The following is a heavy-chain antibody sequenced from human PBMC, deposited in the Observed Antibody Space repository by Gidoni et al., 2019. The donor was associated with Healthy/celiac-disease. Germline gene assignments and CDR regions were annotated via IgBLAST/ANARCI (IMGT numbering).Heavy chain of an antibody. V-gene: IGHV1-24*01. CDR3: ETGRGYDFWNGYPRWRGMDV. J-gene: IGHJ6*02. CDR1: GDTLTELS. CDR2: FDPGDGET. D-gene: IGHD3-3*01. Sequence: QVQQVQSGAEVKKPGAAVRVSCRVSGDTLTELSMHWVGQAPGKGSEWMGGFDPGDGETSNEQKFQGRVTMTEDTSTDTAYMELRRLRSEDTDVYYYETGRGYDFWNGYPRWRGMDVWGQGTTVTVSS.